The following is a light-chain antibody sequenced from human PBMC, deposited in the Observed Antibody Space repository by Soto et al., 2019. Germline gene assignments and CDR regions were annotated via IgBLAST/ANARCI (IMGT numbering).Light chain of an antibody. J-gene: IGKJ1*01. CDR1: QSVSSSY. CDR2: GAS. CDR3: QQYGSSPRT. Sequence: EIVLTQSPGTLSLSPGERATLSCRASQSVSSSYLAWYQQKPGQAPRLLIYGASSRATGIPARFSGSGSGPDFTLTISRLEPEDFAVYYCQQYGSSPRTFGQGTKVVIK. V-gene: IGKV3-20*01.